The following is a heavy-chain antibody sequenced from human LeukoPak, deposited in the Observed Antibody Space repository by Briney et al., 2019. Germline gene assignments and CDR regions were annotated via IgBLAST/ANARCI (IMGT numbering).Heavy chain of an antibody. Sequence: GRSLRLSCAASGFTFSSYAMHWVRQAPGKGLEWVAYIKKTGSETYYVDSVKGRFTITRDNTRNSLFLQMYSLRAEDTAMYFCAREDGYCSDGKCYSYFDSWGQGTLVTVSS. D-gene: IGHD2-15*01. V-gene: IGHV3-7*01. CDR3: AREDGYCSDGKCYSYFDS. CDR1: GFTFSSYA. J-gene: IGHJ4*02. CDR2: IKKTGSET.